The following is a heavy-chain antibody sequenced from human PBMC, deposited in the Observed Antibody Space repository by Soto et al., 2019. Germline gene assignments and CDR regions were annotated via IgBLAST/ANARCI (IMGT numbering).Heavy chain of an antibody. Sequence: QVQLVESGGGVVQPGRSLRLSCAASGFTFSSSAMHWVRQAPGKGLEWVAVISYDGSNKYYADSVKGRFTISRDTSKNTLYLQMNSLRTEDTAVHYCARDGNYYDISGPGFDNWGQGTLVTFSS. V-gene: IGHV3-30-3*01. CDR2: ISYDGSNK. CDR3: ARDGNYYDISGPGFDN. J-gene: IGHJ4*02. CDR1: GFTFSSSA. D-gene: IGHD3-22*01.